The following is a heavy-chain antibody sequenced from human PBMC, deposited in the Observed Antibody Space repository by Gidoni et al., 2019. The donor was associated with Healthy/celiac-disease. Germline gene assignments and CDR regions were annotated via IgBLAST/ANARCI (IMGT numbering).Heavy chain of an antibody. J-gene: IGHJ2*01. V-gene: IGHV4-59*01. CDR3: ARGNSRILYFPSYWYFDL. CDR1: GGSISSYY. D-gene: IGHD2-8*01. Sequence: QVQLQESGPGLVKPSETLSLTCTVSGGSISSYYWSWIRQPPGKGLEWIGYIYYSGSTNYNPSLKSRVTISVDTSKNQFSLKLSSVTAADTAVYYCARGNSRILYFPSYWYFDLWGRGTLVTVSS. CDR2: IYYSGST.